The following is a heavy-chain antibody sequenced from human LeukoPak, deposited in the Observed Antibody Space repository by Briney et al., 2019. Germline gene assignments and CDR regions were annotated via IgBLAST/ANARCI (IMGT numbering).Heavy chain of an antibody. Sequence: VRQAPGXGLEWVSAISGSGGSTYYADSGKGRFTISRDNSKNTLYLQMNSLRAEDTAVYYCAEEYYYGSGSYYDLWGQGTLVTVSS. V-gene: IGHV3-23*01. CDR3: AEEYYYGSGSYYDL. CDR2: ISGSGGST. D-gene: IGHD3-10*01. J-gene: IGHJ4*02.